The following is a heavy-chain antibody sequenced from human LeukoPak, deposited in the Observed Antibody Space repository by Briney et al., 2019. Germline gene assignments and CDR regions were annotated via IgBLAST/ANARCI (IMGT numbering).Heavy chain of an antibody. J-gene: IGHJ6*03. Sequence: KPSETLSLTCAVYGGSFSGYYWSWIRQPPGKGLEWIGSIYYRGSTYNNPSLKSRVTISVDTSKNQFSLKLASVTAADTAMYYCVRHEWNYYYYYVDVWGKGTTVTVSS. V-gene: IGHV4-34*01. CDR3: VRHEWNYYYYYVDV. CDR2: IYYRGST. D-gene: IGHD3-3*01. CDR1: GGSFSGYY.